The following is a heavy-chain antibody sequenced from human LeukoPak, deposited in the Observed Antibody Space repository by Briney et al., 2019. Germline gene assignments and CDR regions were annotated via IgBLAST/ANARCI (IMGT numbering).Heavy chain of an antibody. D-gene: IGHD3-10*01. CDR3: VTDTAHGRFPG. CDR1: GFTCSSSW. J-gene: IGHJ4*02. CDR2: IKQDGKEK. V-gene: IGHV3-7*01. Sequence: AGSLTRNCVAYGFTCSSSWRSWLRQAPGKGLEWVANIKQDGKEKYYVDSVKGRFTISRDNAKNSVYLQMNSLRAEDTAVYYCVTDTAHGRFPGWGQGTLVTVSS.